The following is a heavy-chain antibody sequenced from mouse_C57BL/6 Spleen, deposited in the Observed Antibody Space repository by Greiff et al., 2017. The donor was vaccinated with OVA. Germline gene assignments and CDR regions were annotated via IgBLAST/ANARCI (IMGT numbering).Heavy chain of an antibody. Sequence: EVQLQESGGGLVKPGGSLKLSCAASGFTFSDYGMHWVRQAPEKGLEWVAYISSGSSTIYYADTVKGRFTISRDNAKNTLFLQMTSLRSEDTAMYYCARGTTVYFDYWGQGTTLTVSS. CDR1: GFTFSDYG. CDR3: ARGTTVYFDY. CDR2: ISSGSSTI. V-gene: IGHV5-17*01. D-gene: IGHD1-1*01. J-gene: IGHJ2*01.